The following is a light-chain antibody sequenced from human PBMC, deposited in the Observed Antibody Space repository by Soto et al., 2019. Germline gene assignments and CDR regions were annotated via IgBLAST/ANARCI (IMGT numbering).Light chain of an antibody. CDR3: QQYSNSPLT. CDR1: ESVRSN. CDR2: DAS. Sequence: EIVMTQSPATLSVSPGERATLSCRASESVRSNLAWYQQKPGQAPRLLIYDASTRAAGVPARFSGSGSGTEFTLTISSLQSEDFAVYHCQQYSNSPLTFGGGTKVEV. V-gene: IGKV3-15*01. J-gene: IGKJ4*01.